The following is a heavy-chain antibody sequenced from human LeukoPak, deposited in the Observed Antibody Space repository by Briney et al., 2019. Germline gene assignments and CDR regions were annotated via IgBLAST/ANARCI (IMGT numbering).Heavy chain of an antibody. CDR3: ARDAKQLSVDYYYMDV. CDR2: ISYDGSNK. CDR1: GFTFSSYA. V-gene: IGHV3-30*04. D-gene: IGHD6-6*01. Sequence: GGSLRLSCAASGFTFSSYAMHWVRQAPGKGLEWVAVISYDGSNKYYADSVKGRFTISRDNSKNTLYLQMNSLRAEDTAVYYCARDAKQLSVDYYYMDVWGKGTTVTISS. J-gene: IGHJ6*03.